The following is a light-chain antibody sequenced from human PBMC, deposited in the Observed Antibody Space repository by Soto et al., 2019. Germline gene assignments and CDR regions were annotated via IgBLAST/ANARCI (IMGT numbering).Light chain of an antibody. CDR1: AFPKKD. Sequence: SYELTQPPSLSVSPGQTARITCSGDAFPKKDAYWYQQRSGQAPVLVIYEDTKRPSGIPERFSGSSSGTTATLTISGAHVEDEGDYFCYSPDSSGGIFGGGTKLTVL. J-gene: IGLJ2*01. CDR3: YSPDSSGGI. CDR2: EDT. V-gene: IGLV3-10*01.